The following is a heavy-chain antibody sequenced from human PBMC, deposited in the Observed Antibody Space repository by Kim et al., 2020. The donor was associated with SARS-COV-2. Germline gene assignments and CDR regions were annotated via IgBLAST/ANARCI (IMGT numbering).Heavy chain of an antibody. V-gene: IGHV4-59*13. CDR1: GGSISSYY. CDR3: ATARYDSRFDY. Sequence: SETLSLTCTVSGGSISSYYWSWIRQPPGKGLEWIGYIYYSGSTNYNPSLKSRVTISVDTSKNQFSLKLSSVTAADTAVYYCATARYDSRFDYWGQGTLVTVSS. J-gene: IGHJ4*02. CDR2: IYYSGST. D-gene: IGHD3-22*01.